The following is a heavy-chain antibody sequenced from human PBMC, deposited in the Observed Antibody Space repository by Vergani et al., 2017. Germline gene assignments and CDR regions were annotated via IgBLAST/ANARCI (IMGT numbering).Heavy chain of an antibody. V-gene: IGHV4-39*01. Sequence: QMQLQESGPGLVKASETLSLTCTVSGDSIISRSYYWGWIRQPPGKGLEWIWSIYNSGNGDSSSSLKSRVTISADTSKNQFSLRLTSVTAADTAVNYCASGKYYSDSTSHFRGRYFDVWGRGTLVTVPS. D-gene: IGHD3-16*01. J-gene: IGHJ2*01. CDR1: GDSIISRSYY. CDR3: ASGKYYSDSTSHFRGRYFDV. CDR2: IYNSGNG.